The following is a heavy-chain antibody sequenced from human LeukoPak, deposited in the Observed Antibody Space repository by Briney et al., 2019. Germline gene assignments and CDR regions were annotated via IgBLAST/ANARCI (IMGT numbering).Heavy chain of an antibody. V-gene: IGHV4-34*01. D-gene: IGHD6-19*01. CDR3: ARQWVVFRSFDY. Sequence: NTSETLSLTCAVYGGSFSGYYWSWIRQPPGKGLEWIGEINHSGSTNYNPSLKSRVTISVDTSKNQFSLKLSSVTAADTAVYYCARQWVVFRSFDYWGQGTLVTVSS. CDR2: INHSGST. CDR1: GGSFSGYY. J-gene: IGHJ4*02.